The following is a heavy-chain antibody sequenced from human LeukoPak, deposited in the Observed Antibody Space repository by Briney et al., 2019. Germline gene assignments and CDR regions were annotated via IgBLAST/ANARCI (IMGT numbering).Heavy chain of an antibody. D-gene: IGHD3-22*01. Sequence: GGSLRLSCAASGFTFSTYGMSWVRQAPGKGLEWVSDISVSGVSTYYADSVKGRFTISRDNAKNTLNLQMNSLRAEDTAVYYCARDLGQYYDTSDNWFDPWGQGTLVTVSS. J-gene: IGHJ5*02. CDR2: ISVSGVST. V-gene: IGHV3-23*01. CDR3: ARDLGQYYDTSDNWFDP. CDR1: GFTFSTYG.